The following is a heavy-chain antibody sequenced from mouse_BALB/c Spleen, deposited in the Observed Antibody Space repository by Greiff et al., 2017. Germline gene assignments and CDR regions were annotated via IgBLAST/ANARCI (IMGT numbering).Heavy chain of an antibody. CDR2: IDPANGNT. CDR1: GFNIKDTY. CDR3: ARSALYGNYDMDD. D-gene: IGHD2-1*01. Sequence: EVQLQQSGAELVKPGASVKLSCTASGFNIKDTYMHWVKQRPEQGLEWIGRIDPANGNTKYDPKFQGKATITADTSSNTAYLQLSSLTSEDTAVYYCARSALYGNYDMDDWGQGTSVTVSS. J-gene: IGHJ4*01. V-gene: IGHV14-3*02.